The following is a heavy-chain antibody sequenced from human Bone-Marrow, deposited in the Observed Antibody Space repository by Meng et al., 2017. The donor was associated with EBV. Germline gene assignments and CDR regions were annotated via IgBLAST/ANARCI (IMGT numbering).Heavy chain of an antibody. CDR1: GFTFNNYA. CDR2: ISRSGDST. V-gene: IGHV3-23*01. CDR3: APGAYGY. D-gene: IGHD5-12*01. Sequence: EEQLLGSGGGLVQPGGSLRLSCAASGFTFNNYAMSWVRQAPGKGLEWVSAISRSGDSTYYADSVKGRFTISRDNSKNTLYLQMNSLRAEDTAVYYCAPGAYGYWGQGTLVTVSS. J-gene: IGHJ4*02.